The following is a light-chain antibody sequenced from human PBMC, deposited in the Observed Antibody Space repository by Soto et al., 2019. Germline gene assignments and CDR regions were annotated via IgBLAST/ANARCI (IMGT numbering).Light chain of an antibody. CDR1: SSDVGGYNY. CDR3: SSYTSSSTPLFV. CDR2: DVS. V-gene: IGLV2-14*01. Sequence: QSALTQPASVSGSPGQSITISCTGTSSDVGGYNYVSWYQQHPGKAPKLMIYDVSSRPSGVSNRFSGSKSGNTASLTISGLQAEDEADYYCSSYTSSSTPLFVFGTWTKVTVL. J-gene: IGLJ1*01.